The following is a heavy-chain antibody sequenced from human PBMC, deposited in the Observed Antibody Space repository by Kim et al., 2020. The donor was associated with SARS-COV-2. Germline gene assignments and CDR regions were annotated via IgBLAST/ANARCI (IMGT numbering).Heavy chain of an antibody. CDR1: GFTFSSYS. D-gene: IGHD6-13*01. J-gene: IGHJ6*02. V-gene: IGHV3-21*01. CDR3: ARAPSSSWYYYYYGMDV. Sequence: GGSLRLSCAASGFTFSSYSMNWVRQAPGKGLEWVSSISSSSSYIYYADSVKGRFTISRDNAKNSLYLQMNSLRAEDTAVYYCARAPSSSWYYYYYGMDVWGQGTTVTVSS. CDR2: ISSSSSYI.